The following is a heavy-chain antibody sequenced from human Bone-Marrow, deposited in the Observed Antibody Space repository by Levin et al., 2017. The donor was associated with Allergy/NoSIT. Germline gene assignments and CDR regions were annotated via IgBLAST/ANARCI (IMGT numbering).Heavy chain of an antibody. CDR1: GFSFSSFW. Sequence: GESLKISCAASGFSFSSFWMSWVRQAPGKGLEWVANINEDGSEKNYVDFVKGRFTISRDNAKNSLYLQMNSLRAEDTAVYYCARVRYGGYFDYWGQGTLVIVSS. D-gene: IGHD3-10*01. CDR2: INEDGSEK. CDR3: ARVRYGGYFDY. J-gene: IGHJ4*02. V-gene: IGHV3-7*04.